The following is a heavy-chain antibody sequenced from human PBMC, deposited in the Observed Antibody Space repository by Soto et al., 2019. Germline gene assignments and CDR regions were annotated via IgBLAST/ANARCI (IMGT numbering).Heavy chain of an antibody. V-gene: IGHV3-30-3*01. Sequence: QVQLVQSGGGVVQPGRSLRLSCAASGFTFSSYSLHWVRQAPGKGLEWVAVISYDGNNKYYADSVKGRFTISRDNSKNTLYLQMNSLRAEDTAVYYCAREPAQYNWNDVFADYWGQGTLVTVSS. CDR1: GFTFSSYS. CDR3: AREPAQYNWNDVFADY. D-gene: IGHD1-1*01. J-gene: IGHJ4*02. CDR2: ISYDGNNK.